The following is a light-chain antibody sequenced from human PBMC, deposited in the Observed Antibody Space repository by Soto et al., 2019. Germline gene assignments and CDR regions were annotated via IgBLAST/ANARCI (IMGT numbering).Light chain of an antibody. Sequence: DIVMTQSPATLSVSPGERATLSCRASQSVASNLAWYQQRPGQAPRHLIYGASTRATGVPVRFSGSGSGTEFTLTISSLQSEDFAVYYCHHYNNWPHTFGGGTKVEIK. CDR2: GAS. V-gene: IGKV3-15*01. CDR3: HHYNNWPHT. J-gene: IGKJ4*01. CDR1: QSVASN.